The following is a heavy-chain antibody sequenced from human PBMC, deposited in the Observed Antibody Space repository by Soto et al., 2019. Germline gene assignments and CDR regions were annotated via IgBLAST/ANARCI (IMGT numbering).Heavy chain of an antibody. CDR2: ISGSSGST. V-gene: IGHV3-23*01. CDR1: GFTFSIYA. J-gene: IGHJ5*02. CDR3: AKAPVLRFVEWLPSKFDP. Sequence: GGSLRLSCAAPGFTFSIYAMRWVRQAPGQGLEWVSAISGSSGSTYYADSVKGRFTITRDNSKNTLYLQMNSLRAEDTAVYYCAKAPVLRFVEWLPSKFDPWGQGTLVTVSS. D-gene: IGHD3-3*01.